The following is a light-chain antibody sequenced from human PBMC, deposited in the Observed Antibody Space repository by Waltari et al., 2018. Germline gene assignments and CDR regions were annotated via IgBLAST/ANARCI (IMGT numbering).Light chain of an antibody. CDR3: QRLNNSQWT. J-gene: IGKJ1*01. Sequence: TCRARHGISNFLAWSQQKPGTGPNLLIYAASTLPSGVPSRFSGSGSGSEFTLTISSLQPEDFATDYCQRLNNSQWTLGTGTKVEIK. CDR1: HGISNF. CDR2: AAS. V-gene: IGKV1-9*01.